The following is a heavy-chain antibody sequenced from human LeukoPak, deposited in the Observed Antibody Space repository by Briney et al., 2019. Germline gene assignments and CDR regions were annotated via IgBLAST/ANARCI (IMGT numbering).Heavy chain of an antibody. CDR2: INPNSGGT. CDR1: GYTFTGYY. D-gene: IGHD3-16*02. Sequence: GASVKVSCKASGYTFTGYYMHWVRQAPGQGLEWMGWINPNSGGTNYAQKFQGRVTMTRDTSISTAYMELSRLRSDDTAAYYCAREVYDYVWGSYRRYNWFDPWGQGTLVTVSS. J-gene: IGHJ5*02. V-gene: IGHV1-2*02. CDR3: AREVYDYVWGSYRRYNWFDP.